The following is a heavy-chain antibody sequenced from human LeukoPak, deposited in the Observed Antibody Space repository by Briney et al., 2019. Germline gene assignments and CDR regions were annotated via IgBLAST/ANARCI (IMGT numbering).Heavy chain of an antibody. D-gene: IGHD3-10*01. Sequence: GGSLRLSCAASGVMFPSFWMTWVRQAPGKGLEWVANIKQDGSEKYYVDSVKGRFTISRDNAKNSVYLQMNSLRAEDTAVYYCARRHHFGFLDSWGQGTLVTVSS. CDR1: GVMFPSFW. CDR3: ARRHHFGFLDS. CDR2: IKQDGSEK. V-gene: IGHV3-7*04. J-gene: IGHJ4*02.